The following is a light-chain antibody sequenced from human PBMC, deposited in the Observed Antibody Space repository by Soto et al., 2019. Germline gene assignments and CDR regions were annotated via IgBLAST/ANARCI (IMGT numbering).Light chain of an antibody. CDR2: DAS. CDR1: QSVSSY. J-gene: IGKJ5*01. Sequence: EIVLTQSPATLSLSPGERATLSCRASQSVSSYLAWYQQKPGQAPRLLIYDASNRATGIPARFSGSGSGTDVSLTISSLEPEDFAVYYWQHSTNSPLITFGQGTRLEIK. V-gene: IGKV3-11*01. CDR3: QHSTNSPLIT.